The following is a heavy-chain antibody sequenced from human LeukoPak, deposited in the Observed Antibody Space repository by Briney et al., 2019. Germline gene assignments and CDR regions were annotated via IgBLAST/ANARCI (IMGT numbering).Heavy chain of an antibody. CDR1: GDSISNYY. Sequence: SETLSLTCTVSGDSISNYYRSWIRQPPGQGLEWIGYIYYSGSINYNPSLKSRVTISVDTSKNQLSLKVSSVTAADTAVYYCARHTKLGGDFDYWGQGTLVTVSS. D-gene: IGHD3-3*01. CDR3: ARHTKLGGDFDY. CDR2: IYYSGSI. V-gene: IGHV4-59*08. J-gene: IGHJ4*02.